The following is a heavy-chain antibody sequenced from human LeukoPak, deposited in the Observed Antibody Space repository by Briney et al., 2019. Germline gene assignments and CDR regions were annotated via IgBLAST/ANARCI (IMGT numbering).Heavy chain of an antibody. V-gene: IGHV3-23*01. CDR1: LYTFRSDV. D-gene: IGHD3-16*02. Sequence: PGGSLRLSCAASLYTFRSDVMSSVRQATGKGLEWVSGSSSSGGSTYYAVSVKGRFTISRDNSKNTRYLQMNSLGAEDTAVYYCAKGGGGVVAHWGQGTLVTVSS. CDR3: AKGGGGVVAH. CDR2: SSSSGGST. J-gene: IGHJ4*02.